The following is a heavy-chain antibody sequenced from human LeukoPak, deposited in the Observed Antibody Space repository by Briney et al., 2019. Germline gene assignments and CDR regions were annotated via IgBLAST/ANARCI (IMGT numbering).Heavy chain of an antibody. CDR1: GGSVSSGSYY. D-gene: IGHD6-13*01. CDR3: ARYSSSSGGTDV. V-gene: IGHV4-61*01. Sequence: PSETLSLTCTVSGGSVSSGSYYWSWIRQPPGKGLEWIGYIYYSGSTNYNPSLKSRVTISVDTSKNQFSLKLSSVTAADTAVYYCARYSSSSGGTDVWGKGTTVTVSS. J-gene: IGHJ6*04. CDR2: IYYSGST.